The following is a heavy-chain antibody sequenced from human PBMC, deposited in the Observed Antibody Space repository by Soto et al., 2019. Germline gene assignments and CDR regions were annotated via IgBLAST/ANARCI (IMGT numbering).Heavy chain of an antibody. D-gene: IGHD1-7*01. CDR2: ISRNGGTT. CDR3: VRRVAGNYDY. Sequence: EVQLAESGGGMVQPGGSLRLSCVASGFTFSSYDMHWVRQAPGKGLEYVSSISRNGGTTYYGNSVKGRFPISRDNSKNTLYLQMGSLRAEDMAVYYCVRRVAGNYDYWGQGPLVTVS. CDR1: GFTFSSYD. V-gene: IGHV3-64*01. J-gene: IGHJ4*02.